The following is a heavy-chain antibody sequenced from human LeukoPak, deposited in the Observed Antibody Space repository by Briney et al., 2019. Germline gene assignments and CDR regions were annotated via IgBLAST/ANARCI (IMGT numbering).Heavy chain of an antibody. CDR2: IGGSGGST. Sequence: GGSLRLSCAASGFTFSGSAMSWVRQPPGKGLEWVSSIGGSGGSTYYADSVKGRFTISRDNSKNTLYLQMNSLRAGDTAVYYCAKTTYYYDSSGAYWGQGTLVTVSS. V-gene: IGHV3-23*01. CDR3: AKTTYYYDSSGAY. D-gene: IGHD3-22*01. CDR1: GFTFSGSA. J-gene: IGHJ4*02.